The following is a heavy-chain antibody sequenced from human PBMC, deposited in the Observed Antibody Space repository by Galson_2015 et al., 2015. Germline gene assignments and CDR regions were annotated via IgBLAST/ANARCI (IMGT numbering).Heavy chain of an antibody. CDR1: GFTFSSYR. CDR2: ISSSSSYI. J-gene: IGHJ5*02. CDR3: ARDITMVRGVSPILNWFDP. D-gene: IGHD3-10*01. Sequence: SLRLSCAASGFTFSSYRMNWVRQAPGKGLEWVSSISSSSSYIYYADSVKGRFTISRDNAKNSLYLQMNSLRAEDTAVYYCARDITMVRGVSPILNWFDPWGQGTLVTVSS. V-gene: IGHV3-21*01.